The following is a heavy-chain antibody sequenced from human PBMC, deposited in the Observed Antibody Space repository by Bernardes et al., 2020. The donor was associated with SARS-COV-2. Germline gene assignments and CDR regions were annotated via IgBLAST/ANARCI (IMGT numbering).Heavy chain of an antibody. Sequence: SETLSLTCTVSPGTITSFYWSWIRQPAGKGLEWIGRVFVSGTTNYNPSLKSRVTMSVDTSKNQFSLQLDSVTAADTAIYYCARDFQWLVPSFDYWGQGTTVTVSS. CDR2: VFVSGTT. CDR1: PGTITSFY. J-gene: IGHJ4*03. V-gene: IGHV4-4*07. CDR3: ARDFQWLVPSFDY. D-gene: IGHD6-19*01.